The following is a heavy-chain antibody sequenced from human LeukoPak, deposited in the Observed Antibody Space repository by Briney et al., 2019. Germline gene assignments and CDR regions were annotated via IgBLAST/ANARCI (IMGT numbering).Heavy chain of an antibody. Sequence: SETLSLTCAVYGGSFSGYYWSWIRQPPGKGLEWIGEINHSGSTNYNPSLKSRVTISLDTSKNQFSLKLSSVTAADTAVYYCASPSMKGKGANGFAPWGQETLVTVSS. CDR2: INHSGST. V-gene: IGHV4-34*01. J-gene: IGHJ5*02. CDR1: GGSFSGYY. D-gene: IGHD2/OR15-2a*01. CDR3: ASPSMKGKGANGFAP.